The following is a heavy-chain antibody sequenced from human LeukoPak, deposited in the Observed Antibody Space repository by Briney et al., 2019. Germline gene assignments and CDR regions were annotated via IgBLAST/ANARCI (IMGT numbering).Heavy chain of an antibody. Sequence: ASVKVSCKASGYTFTSYYMHWVRQAPGQGLEWMGIINPSGGSTSYAQKFQGRVTMTRDTSTSTVYMELSSLRSEDTAVYYCARGYCSGGSCYSKDYYNWFDPWGQGTLVTVSS. D-gene: IGHD2-15*01. V-gene: IGHV1-46*01. CDR1: GYTFTSYY. CDR3: ARGYCSGGSCYSKDYYNWFDP. J-gene: IGHJ5*02. CDR2: INPSGGST.